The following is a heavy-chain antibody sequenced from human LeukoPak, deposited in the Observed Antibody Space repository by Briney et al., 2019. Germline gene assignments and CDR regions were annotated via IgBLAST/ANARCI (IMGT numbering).Heavy chain of an antibody. CDR3: ASFSSGYYYFDY. CDR2: ISSSSSYI. J-gene: IGHJ4*02. D-gene: IGHD3-22*01. CDR1: GFTFSSYS. Sequence: PGGSLRLSCAASGFTFSSYSMNWVRQAPGKGLEWVSSISSSSSYIYYADSVKGRFTISRDNAKNSLYLQMNSLRAEDTAVYYCASFSSGYYYFDYWGQGTLVTASS. V-gene: IGHV3-21*01.